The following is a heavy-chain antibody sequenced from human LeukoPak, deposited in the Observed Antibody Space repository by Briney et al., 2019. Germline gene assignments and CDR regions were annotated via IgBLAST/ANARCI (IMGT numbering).Heavy chain of an antibody. CDR3: ATSQSSVAGIVGD. D-gene: IGHD6-19*01. J-gene: IGHJ4*02. V-gene: IGHV3-11*04. CDR1: GFTYSDYF. Sequence: GGSLRLSCAASGFTYSDYFMTWIRQAPGKGLEWVSYISGSGSNKYYADSVKGRFTISRDNAKNSLYLQMNSLRVEDTAVYYCATSQSSVAGIVGDWGQGTLVTVSS. CDR2: ISGSGSNK.